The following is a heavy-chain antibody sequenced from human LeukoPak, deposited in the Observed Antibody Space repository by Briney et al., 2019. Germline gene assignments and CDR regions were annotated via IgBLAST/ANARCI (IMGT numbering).Heavy chain of an antibody. V-gene: IGHV4-4*07. J-gene: IGHJ4*02. CDR2: IYTSGNS. Sequence: SETLSLTCTVSGGSISPYYWSWIRQPAGKGLEWIGRIYTSGNSNYNPSLKSRVTMSVDTSKNQFSLKLASVTAADTAVYYCARAGHGSGSSVDYWGQGTLVTVSS. CDR3: ARAGHGSGSSVDY. D-gene: IGHD3-10*01. CDR1: GGSISPYY.